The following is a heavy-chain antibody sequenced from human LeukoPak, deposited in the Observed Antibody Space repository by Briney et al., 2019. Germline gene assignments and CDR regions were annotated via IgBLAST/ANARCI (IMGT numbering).Heavy chain of an antibody. D-gene: IGHD6-19*01. J-gene: IGHJ4*02. CDR2: IYYSGST. Sequence: SQTLSLTCTVSGGSISSGDYYWRWLRQPPGTGLEWIGYIYYSGSTYYHPSLKSRVAISVDTSKNQFSLRLSSVTAADTAVYYCARTKYSSGWYVVRSGDPFDYWGQGTLVTVSS. V-gene: IGHV4-30-4*08. CDR3: ARTKYSSGWYVVRSGDPFDY. CDR1: GGSISSGDYY.